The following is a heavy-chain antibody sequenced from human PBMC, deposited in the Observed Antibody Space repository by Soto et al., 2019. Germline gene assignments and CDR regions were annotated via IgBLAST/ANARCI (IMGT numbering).Heavy chain of an antibody. D-gene: IGHD3-22*01. CDR3: TTDRPSGYYIVDY. J-gene: IGHJ4*02. CDR2: IKSKTDGGTT. V-gene: IGHV3-15*01. Sequence: PGGSLRLSCAASGFTFSNAWMSWVRQAPGKGLEWVGRIKSKTDGGTTDYAAPVKGRFTISRDDSKNTLYLQMNSLKTEDTAVYYCTTDRPSGYYIVDYWGQGTLVTVSS. CDR1: GFTFSNAW.